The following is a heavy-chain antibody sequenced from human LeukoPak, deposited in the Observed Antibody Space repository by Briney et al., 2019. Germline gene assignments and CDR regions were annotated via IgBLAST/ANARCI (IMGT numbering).Heavy chain of an antibody. V-gene: IGHV4-39*01. CDR3: XXXGHCGGDCYSVDY. CDR2: IYYSGST. D-gene: IGHD2-21*02. Sequence: SETLSLTCTVSGGSISSSDYCWGWIRQPPGKGLEWIGSIYYSGSTYYNPSLKSRVTISVDTSKNQFSLKLSSVTAADTALYXXXXXGHCGGDCYSVDYWGQGTLVTVSS. J-gene: IGHJ4*02. CDR1: GGSISSSDYC.